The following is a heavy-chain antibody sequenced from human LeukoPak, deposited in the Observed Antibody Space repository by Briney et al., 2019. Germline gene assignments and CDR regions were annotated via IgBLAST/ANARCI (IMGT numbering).Heavy chain of an antibody. V-gene: IGHV4-61*01. CDR3: ARGRRYGGKNFDY. Sequence: PSETLSLTCTVSGGSVSSGSYYWSWIRQPPGKGLEWIGYIYYSGSTNYNPSLKSRVTISVDTSKNQFSLKLSSVTAADTAVYYCARGRRYGGKNFDYWGQGTLVTVSS. J-gene: IGHJ4*02. D-gene: IGHD4-23*01. CDR1: GGSVSSGSYY. CDR2: IYYSGST.